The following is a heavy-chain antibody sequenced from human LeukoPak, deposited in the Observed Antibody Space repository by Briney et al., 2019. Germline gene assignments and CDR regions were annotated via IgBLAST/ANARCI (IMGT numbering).Heavy chain of an antibody. CDR3: ARAKVDTAMAIDY. J-gene: IGHJ4*02. CDR1: GFTFSSYW. Sequence: GGPLSLSCAASGFTFSSYWMHWVRQAPGKGLVWVSRKNNDGSSTSYADSVKGRFTISRDNAKNTLYLQMTGLGAEDTAVYYCARAKVDTAMAIDYWGQGTLVTVSS. CDR2: KNNDGSST. D-gene: IGHD5-18*01. V-gene: IGHV3-74*01.